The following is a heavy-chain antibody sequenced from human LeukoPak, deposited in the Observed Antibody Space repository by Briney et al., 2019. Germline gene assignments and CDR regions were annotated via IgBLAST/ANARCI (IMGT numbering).Heavy chain of an antibody. J-gene: IGHJ6*03. CDR2: INPNSGGT. CDR1: GYTFTSYG. CDR3: ARAPTLTQRKFFYYYMDV. Sequence: ASVKVSCKASGYTFTSYGISWVRQAPGQGLEWMGWINPNSGGTNYAQKLQGRVTMTTDTYTSTAYMELRSLRSDDTAVYFCARAPTLTQRKFFYYYMDVWGTGTTVTISS. D-gene: IGHD2-21*02. V-gene: IGHV1-18*01.